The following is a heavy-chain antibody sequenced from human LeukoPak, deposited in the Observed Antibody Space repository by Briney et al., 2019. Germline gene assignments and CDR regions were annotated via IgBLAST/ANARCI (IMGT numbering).Heavy chain of an antibody. V-gene: IGHV1-69*01. Sequence: ASVNVSCTASGGTFSSYAISWVRQAPGQGLEWMGGIIPIFGTANYAQKFQGRVTITADESTSTAYMELSSLRSEDTAVYCCARGPLHIVVVTASSSAFDIWGQGTMVTVSS. J-gene: IGHJ3*02. CDR2: IIPIFGTA. CDR3: ARGPLHIVVVTASSSAFDI. CDR1: GGTFSSYA. D-gene: IGHD2-21*02.